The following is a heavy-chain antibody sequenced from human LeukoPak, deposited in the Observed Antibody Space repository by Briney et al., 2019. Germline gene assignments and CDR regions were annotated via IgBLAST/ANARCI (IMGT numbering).Heavy chain of an antibody. CDR2: IHTSGYT. CDR1: GGSISSGSYY. CDR3: ATIVGALDY. D-gene: IGHD1-26*01. J-gene: IGHJ4*02. V-gene: IGHV4-61*02. Sequence: SETLSLTCTVSGGSISSGSYYWSWIRQPAGKGLEWIGRIHTSGYTKDNPSLKSRVTISVDTSKNQFSLKLSSVTAADTAVYYCATIVGALDYWGQGTLVTVSS.